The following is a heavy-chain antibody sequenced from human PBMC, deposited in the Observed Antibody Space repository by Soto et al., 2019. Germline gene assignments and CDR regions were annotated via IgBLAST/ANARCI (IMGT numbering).Heavy chain of an antibody. Sequence: SETLSLTCIVSGGSISSAYYYWGWVRQTPGKGLAWIGSTHYKGSTYYNPSLYSRITTSVDASKSHFSLKLTSVTAADTAIYYCARHPVVAGTKRPNYYFDYWGQGTLVPVSS. CDR1: GGSISSAYYY. V-gene: IGHV4-39*01. J-gene: IGHJ4*02. CDR2: THYKGST. CDR3: ARHPVVAGTKRPNYYFDY. D-gene: IGHD2-15*01.